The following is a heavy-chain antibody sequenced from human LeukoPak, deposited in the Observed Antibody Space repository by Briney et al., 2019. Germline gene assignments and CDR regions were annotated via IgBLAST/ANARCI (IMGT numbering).Heavy chain of an antibody. CDR1: GFTFSSYA. J-gene: IGHJ6*02. Sequence: GGSLRLSFAASGFTFSSYAMHWVRQAPGKGLEWVAVISYDGSNKYYADSVKGRFTISRDNSKNTLYLQMNSLRAEDTAVYYCAKFRITMIVVAIDGMDVWGQGTTVTVSS. CDR3: AKFRITMIVVAIDGMDV. V-gene: IGHV3-30-3*02. CDR2: ISYDGSNK. D-gene: IGHD3-22*01.